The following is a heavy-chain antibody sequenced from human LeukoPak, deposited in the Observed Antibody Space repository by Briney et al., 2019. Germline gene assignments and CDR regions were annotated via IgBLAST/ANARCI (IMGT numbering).Heavy chain of an antibody. CDR2: ISGSGGST. Sequence: GGSLRLSCAASGFTFSSYAMSWVRQAPGKGLKWVSGISGSGGSTYYADSVKGRFTISRDNSKNTLYLQMNSLRAEDTAVYYCAKDPAWGVRGVTPPDYWGQGTLVTVSS. D-gene: IGHD3-10*01. J-gene: IGHJ4*02. V-gene: IGHV3-23*01. CDR3: AKDPAWGVRGVTPPDY. CDR1: GFTFSSYA.